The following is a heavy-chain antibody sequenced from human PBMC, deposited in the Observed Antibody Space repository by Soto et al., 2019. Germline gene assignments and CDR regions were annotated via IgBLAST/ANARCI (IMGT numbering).Heavy chain of an antibody. CDR2: IYWNDDK. CDR1: GFSLSTSGVG. V-gene: IGHV2-5*01. J-gene: IGHJ6*02. Sequence: SGPTLVNPTQTLTLTCTFSGFSLSTSGVGVGWIRQPPGKALEWLALIYWNDDKRYSPSLKSRLTITKDTSKNQVVLTMTNMDPVDTATYYCARNNWNYVYYYYYGMDVWGQGTTGTVS. D-gene: IGHD1-7*01. CDR3: ARNNWNYVYYYYYGMDV.